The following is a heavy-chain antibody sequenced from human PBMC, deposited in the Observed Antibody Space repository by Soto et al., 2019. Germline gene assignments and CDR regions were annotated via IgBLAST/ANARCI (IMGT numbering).Heavy chain of an antibody. CDR1: GGFINSHF. Sequence: QVQLQESGPGLVKSSETLSLTCTVSGGFINSHFWSWIRQPPGKGLEWIGYIYSSGSTKYNPSLKSRLTRSVDASKSQFSLKLTSVTTADTAVYYCARGAIDYYFGMDVWGQGTTVTVSS. V-gene: IGHV4-59*11. J-gene: IGHJ6*02. CDR3: ARGAIDYYFGMDV. CDR2: IYSSGST.